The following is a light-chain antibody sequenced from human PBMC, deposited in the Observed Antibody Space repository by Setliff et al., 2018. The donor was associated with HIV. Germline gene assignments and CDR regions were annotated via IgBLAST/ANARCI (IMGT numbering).Light chain of an antibody. Sequence: QSVLAQPASVSGSPGQSITISCTGISSDVGGYNYVSWYQQHPGKAPKLMIYEVSNRPSGVSNRFSGSKSGNTASLTISGLQAEDEADYYCNSYTSSSTYAFGTGTKVTVL. J-gene: IGLJ1*01. V-gene: IGLV2-14*01. CDR3: NSYTSSSTYA. CDR2: EVS. CDR1: SSDVGGYNY.